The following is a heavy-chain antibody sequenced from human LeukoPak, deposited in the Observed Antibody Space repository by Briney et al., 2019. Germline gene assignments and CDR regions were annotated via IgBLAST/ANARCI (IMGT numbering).Heavy chain of an antibody. D-gene: IGHD3-10*01. CDR1: GYTFTAYY. CDR3: AREYYYGSGSFYNWFDP. V-gene: IGHV1-2*02. CDR2: INPNSGGT. J-gene: IGHJ5*02. Sequence: SVKVSCKAAGYTFTAYYMHWVRQAPGQGLEWMGWINPNSGGTNYAQKFQGRVAMTRDTSINTHFMELNSLRSDDTAVYYCAREYYYGSGSFYNWFDPWGQGTLVTVSS.